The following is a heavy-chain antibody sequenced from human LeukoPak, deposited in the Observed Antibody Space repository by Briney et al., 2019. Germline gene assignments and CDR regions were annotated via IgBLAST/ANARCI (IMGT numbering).Heavy chain of an antibody. CDR3: ARTTGWLVIDY. J-gene: IGHJ4*02. CDR1: GFTFSSYW. V-gene: IGHV3-7*01. Sequence: GGSLRLSCAASGFTFSSYWMTWVRQAPGEGLEWVANIKQDGSEKSYVDSVKGRFTISRDNAKNSLYLQVNSLRAEDTAVYYCARTTGWLVIDYWGQGTLVTVSS. D-gene: IGHD6-19*01. CDR2: IKQDGSEK.